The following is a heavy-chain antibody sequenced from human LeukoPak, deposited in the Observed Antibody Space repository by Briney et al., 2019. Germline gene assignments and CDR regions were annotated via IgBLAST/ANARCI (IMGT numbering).Heavy chain of an antibody. V-gene: IGHV3-30*02. CDR3: AKDWDDYYGSGSHFDY. CDR1: GFTFSNYW. Sequence: GGSLRLSCAASGFTFSNYWMHWVRQAPGKGLEWVAFIRYDGSNKYYADSVKGRFTISRDNSKNTPYLQMNSLRAEDTAVYYCAKDWDDYYGSGSHFDYWGQGTLVTVSS. CDR2: IRYDGSNK. D-gene: IGHD3-10*01. J-gene: IGHJ4*02.